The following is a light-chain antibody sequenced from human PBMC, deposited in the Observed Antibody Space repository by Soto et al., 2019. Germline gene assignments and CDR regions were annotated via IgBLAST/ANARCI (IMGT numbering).Light chain of an antibody. Sequence: DIQMTQSPSTLSASIGDRVTITCRASQSIDSWLAWYQQKPGKAPKLLIYKPSSLQSGVPSRFSGSGSGTEFTLTISGLQPDDFATYYCQHYDAYSRTFGQGTKVDVK. J-gene: IGKJ1*01. CDR2: KPS. V-gene: IGKV1-5*03. CDR1: QSIDSW. CDR3: QHYDAYSRT.